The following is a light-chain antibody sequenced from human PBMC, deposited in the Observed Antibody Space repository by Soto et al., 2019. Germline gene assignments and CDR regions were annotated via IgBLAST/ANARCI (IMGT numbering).Light chain of an antibody. V-gene: IGKV3-15*01. CDR3: QQRSNWPLT. Sequence: IVMTQSPATLSLSPGERATLSCRASQSVNSNLAWYEQKPGQAPRLLIYGASTRPTAIPARFSGSGSGTEFTLTISSLKSEDSAVYYCQQRSNWPLTFGGGTKVDIK. CDR1: QSVNSN. J-gene: IGKJ4*01. CDR2: GAS.